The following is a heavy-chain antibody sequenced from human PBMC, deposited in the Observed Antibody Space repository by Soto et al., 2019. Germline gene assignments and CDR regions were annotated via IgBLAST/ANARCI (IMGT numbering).Heavy chain of an antibody. CDR2: ISGSGGST. CDR1: GFTFSSYA. D-gene: IGHD3-10*02. CDR3: ASNMVFGEYGLDV. J-gene: IGHJ6*02. V-gene: IGHV3-23*01. Sequence: GGSLRLSCAASGFTFSSYAMSWVRQAPGKGLEWVSAISGSGGSTYYADSVKGRFTISRDNSKNTLYLQMNSLRAEDTAVYYCASNMVFGEYGLDVWGQGTTVTVSS.